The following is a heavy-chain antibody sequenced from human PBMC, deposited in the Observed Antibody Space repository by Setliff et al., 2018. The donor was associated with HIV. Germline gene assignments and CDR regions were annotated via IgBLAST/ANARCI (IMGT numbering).Heavy chain of an antibody. CDR1: GETVRNFS. J-gene: IGHJ3*01. Sequence: SVKVSCKPSGETVRNFSVNWVRQAPGQGLEWMGGILPLFGDPTYAQEFQGRLTLIADESTSTGYMELSSLRSEDTAVYYCASSFRGVFDVWGEGTMVTVSS. D-gene: IGHD2-8*02. CDR2: ILPLFGDP. V-gene: IGHV1-69*13. CDR3: ASSFRGVFDV.